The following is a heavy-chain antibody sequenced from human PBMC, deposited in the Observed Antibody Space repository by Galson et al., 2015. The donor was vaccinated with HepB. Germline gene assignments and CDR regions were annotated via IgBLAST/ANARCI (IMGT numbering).Heavy chain of an antibody. CDR2: IYYSGST. D-gene: IGHD3-22*01. V-gene: IGHV4-31*03. Sequence: TLSLTCTVSGGSISSGGYYWSWIRQHPGKGLEWIGYIYYSGSTYYNPSLKSRVTISVDTSKNQFSLKLSSVTAADTAVYYCARDYYDSSGPPSGAPGAFDIWGQGTMVTVSS. J-gene: IGHJ3*02. CDR3: ARDYYDSSGPPSGAPGAFDI. CDR1: GGSISSGGYY.